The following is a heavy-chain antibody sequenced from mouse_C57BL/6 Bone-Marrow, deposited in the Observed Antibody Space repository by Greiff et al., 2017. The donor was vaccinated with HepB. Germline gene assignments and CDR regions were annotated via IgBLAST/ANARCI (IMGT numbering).Heavy chain of an antibody. J-gene: IGHJ3*01. CDR3: ARRRGWFAY. Sequence: EVKLVESGGDLVKPGGSLKLSCAASGFTFSSYGMSWVRQTPDKRLEWVATISSGGSYTYYPDSVKGRFTISRDNAKNTLYLQMSSLKSEDTAMYYCARRRGWFAYWGQGTLVTV. V-gene: IGHV5-6*02. CDR1: GFTFSSYG. CDR2: ISSGGSYT.